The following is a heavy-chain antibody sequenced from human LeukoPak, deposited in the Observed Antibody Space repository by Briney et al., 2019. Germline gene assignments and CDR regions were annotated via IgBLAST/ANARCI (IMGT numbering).Heavy chain of an antibody. CDR1: GFTFSDYS. Sequence: GGSLRLSCAASGFTFSDYSMNWVRQAPGKGLEWVGFIRSKAYGGTTEYAASVKGRFTISRDDSKSIAYLQMNSLKTEDTAVYYCTTSSSSWLPFDYWGQGTLVTVSS. V-gene: IGHV3-49*04. CDR2: IRSKAYGGTT. D-gene: IGHD6-13*01. J-gene: IGHJ4*02. CDR3: TTSSSSWLPFDY.